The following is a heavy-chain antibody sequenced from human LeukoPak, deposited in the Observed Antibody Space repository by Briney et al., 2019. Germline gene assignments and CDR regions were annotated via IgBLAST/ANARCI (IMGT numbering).Heavy chain of an antibody. J-gene: IGHJ4*02. CDR1: RYTFTSYY. V-gene: IGHV1-46*01. CDR2: INPSGGST. Sequence: GASVKVSCKASRYTFTSYYMHWLRQAPGQGLEWMGIINPSGGSTSYAQKFQGRVTMTRDTSTSTVYMELSSLRSEDTAVYYCARHVAGPGDYWGQGTLVTVSS. CDR3: ARHVAGPGDY. D-gene: IGHD6-19*01.